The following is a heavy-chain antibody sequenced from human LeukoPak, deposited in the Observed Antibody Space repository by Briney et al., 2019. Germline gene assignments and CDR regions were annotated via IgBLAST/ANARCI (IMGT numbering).Heavy chain of an antibody. Sequence: GGSLRLSCAASGFTFSSYAMSWVRQAPGRGLEWVSAITGSGISTYFAASVKGRFTISRDNSKNALYLQMNSLKTEDTAVYFCTTDYRCRQRGGVLCQFDFWGPGTLVTVSS. CDR3: TTDYRCRQRGGVLCQFDF. CDR1: GFTFSSYA. D-gene: IGHD3-16*01. J-gene: IGHJ4*01. CDR2: ITGSGIST. V-gene: IGHV3-23*01.